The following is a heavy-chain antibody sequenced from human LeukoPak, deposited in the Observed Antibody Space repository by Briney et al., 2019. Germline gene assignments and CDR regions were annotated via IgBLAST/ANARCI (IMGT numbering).Heavy chain of an antibody. V-gene: IGHV3-74*01. Sequence: GGSLRLSCEASGFSFSRYRMHWVRQAPGKGLVCVSYIDTEGSTTKYADSVKGRFTISRDNAKNTVYLEMNSLRAEDRAIYYFLMDGSILNRGSSYVLHWFHPGREGTVVRVFS. CDR2: IDTEGSTT. J-gene: IGHJ5*02. D-gene: IGHD3-9*01. CDR1: GFSFSRYR. CDR3: LMDGSILNRGSSYVLHWFHP.